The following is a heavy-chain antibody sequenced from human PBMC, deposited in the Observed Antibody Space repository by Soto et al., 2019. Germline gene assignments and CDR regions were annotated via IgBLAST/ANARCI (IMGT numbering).Heavy chain of an antibody. D-gene: IGHD3-16*01. CDR2: ISYSGKT. J-gene: IGHJ4*02. V-gene: IGHV4-61*01. Sequence: QVQLQESGPGLMKPSETLSLSCSVSGGSVNSGSHYWTWIRQPPGKTLEWIGHISYSGKTDLNPSLRDRVTLSRDPAKNQFSLRLTSVTGADTAVYFCAQALGGRAFSFFYFDNWGQGTLVTVSS. CDR1: GGSVNSGSHY. CDR3: AQALGGRAFSFFYFDN.